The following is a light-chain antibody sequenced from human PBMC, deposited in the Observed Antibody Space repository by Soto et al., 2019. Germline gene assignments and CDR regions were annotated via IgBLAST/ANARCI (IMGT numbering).Light chain of an antibody. CDR2: AAS. V-gene: IGKV3-15*01. CDR3: HQYNNWPWT. Sequence: ETVMTQSPVTLPVSPGAPAPLSCRASQRVSSHLAWYQQKPGQAPRLLIYAASTRATGIPVRFSGSGSETEFTLTIRSLQSEDSALYYCHQYNNWPWTFGQGTKVDIK. J-gene: IGKJ1*01. CDR1: QRVSSH.